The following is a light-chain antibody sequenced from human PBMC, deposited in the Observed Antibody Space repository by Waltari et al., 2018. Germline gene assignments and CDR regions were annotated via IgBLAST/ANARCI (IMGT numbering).Light chain of an antibody. J-gene: IGKJ1*01. CDR2: EVA. CDR1: QSLLHSDGKTY. CDR3: MQSKQLPWT. V-gene: IGKV2D-29*02. Sequence: DMVITQTPLSLSVTPGQPAPISYKSSQSLLHSDGKTYLYWYLQKPGQSPPLLIWEVANRFSGVPDRFSGSGSGTDFILNISRVEAEEVGAYYCMQSKQLPWTYGQGTRVEIK.